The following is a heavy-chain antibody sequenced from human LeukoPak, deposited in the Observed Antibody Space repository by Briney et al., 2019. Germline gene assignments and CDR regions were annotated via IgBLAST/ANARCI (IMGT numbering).Heavy chain of an antibody. Sequence: SVKVSCKASGYTFTSYAMNWVRQAPGQGLEWMGGIIPIFGTANYAQKFQGRVTITADKSTSTAYMELSSLRSEDTAVYYCARDPGKYSSSGYWGQGTLVTVSS. J-gene: IGHJ4*02. CDR2: IIPIFGTA. CDR1: GYTFTSYA. D-gene: IGHD6-6*01. V-gene: IGHV1-69*06. CDR3: ARDPGKYSSSGY.